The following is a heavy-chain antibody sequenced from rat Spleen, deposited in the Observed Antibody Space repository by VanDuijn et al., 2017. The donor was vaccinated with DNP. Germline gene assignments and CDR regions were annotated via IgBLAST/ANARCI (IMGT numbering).Heavy chain of an antibody. V-gene: IGHV2-43*01. CDR2: VWTGGST. CDR3: ARGDYDGSHYSYYFDY. Sequence: QVQLKESGPGLVQPSQTLSLACTVSGFSLTSYHVHWIRQSSGKGLEWMGIVWTGGSTEYNSALKSRLSISRDTSKSQVFLKMNSLQTEDTATYYCARGDYDGSHYSYYFDYWGQGVMVTVSS. CDR1: GFSLTSYH. D-gene: IGHD1-12*02. J-gene: IGHJ2*01.